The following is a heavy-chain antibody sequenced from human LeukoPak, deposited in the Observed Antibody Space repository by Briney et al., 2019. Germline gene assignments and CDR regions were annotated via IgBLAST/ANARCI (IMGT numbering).Heavy chain of an antibody. J-gene: IGHJ4*02. V-gene: IGHV3-48*02. CDR1: GFTFDDYA. CDR3: ARDRDYAFDY. Sequence: GGSLRLSCAASGFTFDDYAMHWVRQAPGKGLEWISYIDSDTYGNTIYYPHTVKGRFTISRDNAKNSLYLQMDSLRDEDTAVYYCARDRDYAFDYWGQGTLVTVSS. D-gene: IGHD4-17*01. CDR2: IDSDTYGNTI.